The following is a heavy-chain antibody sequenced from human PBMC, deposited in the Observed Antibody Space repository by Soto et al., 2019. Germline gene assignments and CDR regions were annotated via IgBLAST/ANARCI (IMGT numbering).Heavy chain of an antibody. Sequence: VASVKVSCKASGYTFTSYDINWVRQATGQGLEWMGWMNPNSGNTGYAQKFQGRVTMTRNTSISTAYMELSSLRSEDTAVYYCARVRSDSSGYFGSYYYYYGMDVWGQGTTVTVSS. D-gene: IGHD3-22*01. CDR2: MNPNSGNT. V-gene: IGHV1-8*01. CDR3: ARVRSDSSGYFGSYYYYYGMDV. CDR1: GYTFTSYD. J-gene: IGHJ6*02.